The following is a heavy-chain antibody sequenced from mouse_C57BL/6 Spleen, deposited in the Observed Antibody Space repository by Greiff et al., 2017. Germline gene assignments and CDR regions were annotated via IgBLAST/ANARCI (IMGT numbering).Heavy chain of an antibody. Sequence: VQLQQSGPELVKPGASVKISCKASGYAFSSSWMNWVKQRPGKGLEWIGRIYPGDGDTNYNGKFKGKATLTADKSSSTAYRQRSSLTPEDSAVYFCARGGNYARYFDYWGKGTTLTVSS. V-gene: IGHV1-82*01. D-gene: IGHD1-1*01. J-gene: IGHJ2*01. CDR1: GYAFSSSW. CDR3: ARGGNYARYFDY. CDR2: IYPGDGDT.